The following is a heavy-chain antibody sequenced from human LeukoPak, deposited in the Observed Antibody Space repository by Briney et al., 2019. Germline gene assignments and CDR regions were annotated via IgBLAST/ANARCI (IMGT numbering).Heavy chain of an antibody. J-gene: IGHJ3*02. Sequence: KPSETLSLTCTVSGGSISSSSYQWGWIRQPPGKGLEWIGTISYSGSTYYNPSLKSRVTVPVDTSKNQFSLKLSSVTAADTAVYYCARVGYNSAFDIWGQGTMVTVSS. CDR3: ARVGYNSAFDI. D-gene: IGHD5-24*01. CDR2: ISYSGST. CDR1: GGSISSSSYQ. V-gene: IGHV4-39*01.